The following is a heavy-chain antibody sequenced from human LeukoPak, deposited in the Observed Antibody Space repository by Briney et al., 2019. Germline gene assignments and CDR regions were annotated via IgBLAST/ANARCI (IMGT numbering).Heavy chain of an antibody. D-gene: IGHD4-17*01. CDR1: GFTFSSYG. J-gene: IGHJ6*02. CDR2: ISYDGSNK. CDR3: AKEGREYGDYPYGMDV. V-gene: IGHV3-30*18. Sequence: PGRSLRLSCAASGFTFSSYGMHCVRQPPGKGLEWVAVISYDGSNKYYADSVKGRFTISRDNSKNTLYLQMNSLRAEDTAVYYCAKEGREYGDYPYGMDVWGQGTMVTVSS.